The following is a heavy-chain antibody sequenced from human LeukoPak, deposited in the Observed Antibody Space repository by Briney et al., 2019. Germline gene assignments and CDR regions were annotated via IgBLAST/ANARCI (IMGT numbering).Heavy chain of an antibody. CDR2: IYSSGST. J-gene: IGHJ6*03. D-gene: IGHD3-10*01. V-gene: IGHV4-4*07. CDR3: ARVFDSGSQAYFYYMDV. CDR1: VGSINNYY. Sequence: SETLSLTCTVSVGSINNYYWSWIRQPAGKGLEWIGHIYSSGSTNYNPSLKSRVTMSVDTSRNQLSLKVSSVTAADTAVYYCARVFDSGSQAYFYYMDVWGKGTTVIISS.